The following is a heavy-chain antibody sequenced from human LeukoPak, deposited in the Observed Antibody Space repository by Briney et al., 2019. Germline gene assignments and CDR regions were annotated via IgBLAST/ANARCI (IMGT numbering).Heavy chain of an antibody. Sequence: ASETLSLTCSVSGYSINSGYYWGWIRQPPGKGLEWIGSIYHSGSTYYNPSLKSRVTISVDTSKNQFSLKLSSVTAADTAVYYCASSSIAARRYYYYYYMDVWGKGTTVTVSS. D-gene: IGHD6-6*01. CDR3: ASSSIAARRYYYYYYMDV. V-gene: IGHV4-38-2*01. CDR1: GYSINSGYY. CDR2: IYHSGST. J-gene: IGHJ6*03.